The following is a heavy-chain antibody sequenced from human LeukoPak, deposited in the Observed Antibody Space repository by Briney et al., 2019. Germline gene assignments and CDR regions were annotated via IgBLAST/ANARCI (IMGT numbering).Heavy chain of an antibody. V-gene: IGHV3-30*01. CDR2: ISNDGDNE. Sequence: GGSLRLSCEASGFTFSDYAFDWVRQAPGKGLEWVAVISNDGDNEYYADSVKGRFTISRDNSKNTLYLQMNSLRAEDTAVYYCARASFITMVRGVITLDAFDIWGQGTMVTVSS. J-gene: IGHJ3*02. CDR1: GFTFSDYA. D-gene: IGHD3-10*01. CDR3: ARASFITMVRGVITLDAFDI.